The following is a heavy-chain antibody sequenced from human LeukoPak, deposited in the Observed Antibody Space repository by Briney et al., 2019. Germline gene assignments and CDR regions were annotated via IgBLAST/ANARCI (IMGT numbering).Heavy chain of an antibody. V-gene: IGHV5-51*01. J-gene: IGHJ4*02. CDR1: GYRFTSYW. Sequence: GESLKISCKGSGYRFTSYWIGWVRPMPWKGLGWMGIIYPGDSDTRYSPSFQGQVAISADKSISTAYLQWSSLKASDTAMYYCARHRGYSYGLDYWGQGTLVTVSS. D-gene: IGHD5-18*01. CDR3: ARHRGYSYGLDY. CDR2: IYPGDSDT.